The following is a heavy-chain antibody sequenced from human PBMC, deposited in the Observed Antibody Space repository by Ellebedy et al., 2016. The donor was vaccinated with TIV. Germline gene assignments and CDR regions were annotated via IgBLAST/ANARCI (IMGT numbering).Heavy chain of an antibody. J-gene: IGHJ4*02. V-gene: IGHV5-51*01. CDR1: GYSFPIYW. CDR2: IYPGDSDT. Sequence: PGGSLRLSCKTSGYSFPIYWIGWVRQMPGKGLEWLGIIYPGDSDTRYNPSLQGQVTISADKSITTAYLQWSSLKASDSGIYYCARHSYDSDGYSNRNFDYWGQGTLVTVSS. D-gene: IGHD3-22*01. CDR3: ARHSYDSDGYSNRNFDY.